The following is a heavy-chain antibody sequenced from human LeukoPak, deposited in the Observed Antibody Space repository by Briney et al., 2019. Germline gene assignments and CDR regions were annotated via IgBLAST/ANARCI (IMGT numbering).Heavy chain of an antibody. CDR1: GVSFSGYY. CDR3: ARGSSHSSGGYGY. Sequence: PSETLSLTCAVYGVSFSGYYWSWIRQPPGKGLEWIGEINHSGSTNYNPSLKSRVTISVDTSKNQFSLKLSSVTAADTAVYYCARGSSHSSGGYGYWGQGTLVTVSS. CDR2: INHSGST. D-gene: IGHD6-19*01. J-gene: IGHJ4*02. V-gene: IGHV4-34*01.